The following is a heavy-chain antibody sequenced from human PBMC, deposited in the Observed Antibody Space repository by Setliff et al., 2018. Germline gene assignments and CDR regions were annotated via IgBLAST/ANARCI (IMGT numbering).Heavy chain of an antibody. CDR1: GFSLTTSGVG. CDR2: IYWNGDY. V-gene: IGHV2-5*01. J-gene: IGHJ2*01. D-gene: IGHD3-9*01. CDR3: ARDLRYFDWLIENWYFDL. Sequence: SGPTLVNPTETLTLTCTFSGFSLTTSGVGVGWIRQPPGKALEWLALIYWNGDYRTSPFLRDRLTISKDTSKNQVVLTMTFMDPADTAVYYCARDLRYFDWLIENWYFDLWGRGTLVTVSS.